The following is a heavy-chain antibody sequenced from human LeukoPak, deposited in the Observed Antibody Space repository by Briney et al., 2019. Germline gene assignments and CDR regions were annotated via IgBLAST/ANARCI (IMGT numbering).Heavy chain of an antibody. CDR3: ARDLHYAFDI. CDR2: IYSSDTT. Sequence: PGGSLRLSCAASGFTFRGYAMNWVRQAPGKGLELVSHIYSSDTTYADSVKGRFTISRDNAKNSLYLQMNSLRDEDTAVYYCARDLHYAFDIWGQGTMVTASS. D-gene: IGHD3-10*01. J-gene: IGHJ3*02. V-gene: IGHV3-48*02. CDR1: GFTFRGYA.